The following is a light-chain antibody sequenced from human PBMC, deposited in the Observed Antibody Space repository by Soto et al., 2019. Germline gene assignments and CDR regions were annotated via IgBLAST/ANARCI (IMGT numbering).Light chain of an antibody. CDR1: SSDVGGYNY. J-gene: IGLJ1*01. CDR3: SSYTSSSTDV. V-gene: IGLV2-14*01. CDR2: EVS. Sequence: QSALTQPASVSGSPGQSITISCTGTSSDVGGYNYVSWYQQHPGKAPKLMIYEVSNRPSGVSNRFSGSKSGNTASLTISGLQAEDEADYYCSSYTSSSTDVFATGTKLTVL.